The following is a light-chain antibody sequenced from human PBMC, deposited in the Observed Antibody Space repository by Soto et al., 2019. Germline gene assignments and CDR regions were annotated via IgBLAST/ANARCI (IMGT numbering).Light chain of an antibody. CDR1: QSAGTF. CDR2: DAS. J-gene: IGKJ2*01. CDR3: QHRTNWPRT. Sequence: EIVLTQSPATLSLSPGERAPLSCRSSQSAGTFLAWYPQHPVQAPRLIIYDASNRATGFPARFSGTGYGTDFALTISSVEPEDFAVYYWQHRTNWPRTVGRGTKLA. V-gene: IGKV3-11*01.